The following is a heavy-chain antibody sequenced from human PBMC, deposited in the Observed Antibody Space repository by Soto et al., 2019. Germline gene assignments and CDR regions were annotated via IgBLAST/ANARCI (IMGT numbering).Heavy chain of an antibody. Sequence: EGQLVETGGGMIQPGGSLRLSCAASEFTVSSNFMSWVRRAPGRGLEWVSIIYRDGKTFYTDSVRGRFIISRDNSKNTPDLQMNGLRVEDTATYYCAREAFTVSGGTSPVRGGGIDVWGQGTTVTVSS. CDR1: EFTVSSNF. CDR2: IYRDGKT. D-gene: IGHD2-15*01. V-gene: IGHV3-53*02. CDR3: AREAFTVSGGTSPVRGGGIDV. J-gene: IGHJ6*02.